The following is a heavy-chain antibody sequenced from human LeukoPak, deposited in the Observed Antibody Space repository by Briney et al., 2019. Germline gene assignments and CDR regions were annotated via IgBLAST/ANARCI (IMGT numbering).Heavy chain of an antibody. J-gene: IGHJ6*03. CDR2: IYPGDSDT. CDR1: GYSFTSYW. Sequence: GESLKISCKGSGYSFTSYWIGWVRQMPGKGLEWMGIIYPGDSDTRYSPSFQSQVTISADKSISTAYLQWSSLKASDTAMYYCARLKIPRYCSGGSCYPGDYYYYMDVWGKGTTVTISS. V-gene: IGHV5-51*01. CDR3: ARLKIPRYCSGGSCYPGDYYYYMDV. D-gene: IGHD2-15*01.